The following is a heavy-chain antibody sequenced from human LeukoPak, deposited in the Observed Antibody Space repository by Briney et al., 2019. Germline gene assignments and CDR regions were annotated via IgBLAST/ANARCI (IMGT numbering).Heavy chain of an antibody. D-gene: IGHD6-13*01. CDR3: ARVKNRIAAAGTGWFDP. V-gene: IGHV4-34*01. CDR2: INRSGST. J-gene: IGHJ5*02. Sequence: TSETLSLTCTVSGGSISNGGYYWSWIRQPPGKGLEWIGEINRSGSTNYNPSLKSRVTISVDTSKNQFSLKLSSVTAADTAVYYCARVKNRIAAAGTGWFDPWGQGTLVTVSS. CDR1: GGSISNGGYY.